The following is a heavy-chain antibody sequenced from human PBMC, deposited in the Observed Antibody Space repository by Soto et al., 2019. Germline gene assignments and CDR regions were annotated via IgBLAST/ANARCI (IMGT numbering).Heavy chain of an antibody. V-gene: IGHV4-59*08. CDR2: IYYSGST. CDR1: GGSITGSY. J-gene: IGHJ4*02. Sequence: SETLSLTCTVSGGSITGSYWSWVRQPPGKGQELIGYIYYSGSTNYSPSLKSRITISVDTSKNQFSLKLTSVTAADTAVYYCARLAPYYDTLTGYLYYFDYWGRGTLVTVSS. CDR3: ARLAPYYDTLTGYLYYFDY. D-gene: IGHD3-9*01.